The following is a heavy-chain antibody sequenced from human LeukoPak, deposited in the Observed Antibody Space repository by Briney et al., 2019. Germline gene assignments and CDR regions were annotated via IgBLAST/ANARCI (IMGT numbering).Heavy chain of an antibody. CDR2: IKQDGSEK. J-gene: IGHJ4*02. Sequence: GSVRLSCAVSGFTFSNYWMTWVRQAPGKGLEWVANIKQDGSEKYYVDSVKGRFTISRDNAKNSLYLQMNSLRAEDTAVYYCARDLRGSWWFRPFDYWGQGTLVTVSS. V-gene: IGHV3-7*01. D-gene: IGHD2-8*02. CDR3: ARDLRGSWWFRPFDY. CDR1: GFTFSNYW.